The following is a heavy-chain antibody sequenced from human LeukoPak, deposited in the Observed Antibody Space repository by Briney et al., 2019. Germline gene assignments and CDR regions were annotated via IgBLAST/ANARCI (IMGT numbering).Heavy chain of an antibody. Sequence: QSGGSLRLSCAASGFTFSSYAMHWVRQAPGKGLEWVAVISYDGSNKYYADSVKGRFTISRDNSKNTLYLQMNSLRAEDTAVYYCARELDCSGGSCSFFDYWGQGTLVTASS. CDR2: ISYDGSNK. D-gene: IGHD2-15*01. CDR3: ARELDCSGGSCSFFDY. J-gene: IGHJ4*02. V-gene: IGHV3-30*04. CDR1: GFTFSSYA.